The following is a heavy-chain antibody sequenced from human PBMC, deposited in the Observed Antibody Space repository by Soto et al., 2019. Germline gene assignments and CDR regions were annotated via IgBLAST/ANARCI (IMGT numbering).Heavy chain of an antibody. CDR3: VKDFYDYVWGNSGSGVDY. CDR2: ISTNGRRT. V-gene: IGHV3-64D*06. J-gene: IGHJ4*02. D-gene: IGHD3-16*01. CDR1: GFTFSSHS. Sequence: GGSLRLSCSASGFTFSSHSMHWVRQAPGKGLDYVSTISTNGRRTYYADSVKARFTVSRDNSKNTLYLQMSGLGAEDTAVYYCVKDFYDYVWGNSGSGVDYWGQGTLVTVSS.